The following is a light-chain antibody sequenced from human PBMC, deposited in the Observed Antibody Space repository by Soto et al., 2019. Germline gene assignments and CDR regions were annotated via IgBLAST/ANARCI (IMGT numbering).Light chain of an antibody. J-gene: IGKJ4*01. CDR3: QQYSTWPLT. CDR2: GAS. CDR1: QSVYTT. V-gene: IGKV3-15*01. Sequence: EIVMTQSPATLSVSPGERATLSCRASQSVYTTLAWYQQKPGQAPRLLIYGASTRATGIPARFSGTGSATDFTLTISSQQSEDSAVYFCQQYSTWPLTFGRGTQVEI.